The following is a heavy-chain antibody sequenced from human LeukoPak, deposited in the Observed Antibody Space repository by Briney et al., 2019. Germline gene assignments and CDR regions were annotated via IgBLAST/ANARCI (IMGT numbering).Heavy chain of an antibody. V-gene: IGHV3-7*01. CDR1: GFSFGSYW. J-gene: IGHJ3*02. CDR3: AKYCGGDCDQGAFDI. CDR2: IKQDGGEK. Sequence: GGSLRLSCAASGFSFGSYWMSWVRQAPGKGLEWVANIKQDGGEKYYVDSAKGRFTISRDNAKNSLHLQMNSLRAEDTAVYYCAKYCGGDCDQGAFDIWGQGTMVTVSS. D-gene: IGHD2-21*01.